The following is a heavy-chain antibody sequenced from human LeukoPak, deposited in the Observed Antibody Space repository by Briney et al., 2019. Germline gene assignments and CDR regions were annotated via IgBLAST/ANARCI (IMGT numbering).Heavy chain of an antibody. J-gene: IGHJ4*02. CDR3: ARAPLATATSDYFDL. CDR1: GGSISTNDYL. V-gene: IGHV4-30-4*01. D-gene: IGHD4-17*01. Sequence: SETLSLTCTVSGGSISTNDYLWSWIRQSPEKGLEWIGYIHYSGITKSNPSLESRLTLSVDTSKNQLSLRLTSVTAADTAFYYCARAPLATATSDYFDLWGLGTLVTVSS. CDR2: IHYSGIT.